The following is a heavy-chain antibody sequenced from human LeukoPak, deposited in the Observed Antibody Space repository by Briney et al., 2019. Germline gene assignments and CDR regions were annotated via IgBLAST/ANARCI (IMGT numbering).Heavy chain of an antibody. Sequence: SVKVSCKASGGTFSSYAISWVRQAPGQGLEWMGGIIPIFGTANYAQKFQGRVTITTDESTSTAYMELSSLRAEDTAVYYCASWGLWFGELAPDYWGQGTLVTVSS. V-gene: IGHV1-69*05. CDR2: IIPIFGTA. CDR3: ASWGLWFGELAPDY. D-gene: IGHD3-10*01. J-gene: IGHJ4*02. CDR1: GGTFSSYA.